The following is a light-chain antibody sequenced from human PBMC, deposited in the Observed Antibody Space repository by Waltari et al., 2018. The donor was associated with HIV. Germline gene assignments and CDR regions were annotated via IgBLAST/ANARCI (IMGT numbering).Light chain of an antibody. V-gene: IGLV2-11*01. J-gene: IGLJ2*01. Sequence: QSALTQPRSVSGSPGQSVTISCTGSSGDVGGYNYVSWYQQHPGKAPKLIIYDVSTRPAGVPARFSGSKSGNTASLTIVGLQAEDEADYYCCSYAGSVTFVVFGGGTKVTVV. CDR2: DVS. CDR3: CSYAGSVTFVV. CDR1: SGDVGGYNY.